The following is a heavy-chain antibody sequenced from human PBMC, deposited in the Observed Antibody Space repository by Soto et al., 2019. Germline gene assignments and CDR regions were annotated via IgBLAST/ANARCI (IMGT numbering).Heavy chain of an antibody. CDR1: GGTFSTYS. CDR2: ISPMLGKT. CDR3: AKDILEWLFGSGDYYYYGMDV. V-gene: IGHV1-69*12. J-gene: IGHJ6*01. D-gene: IGHD3-3*01. Sequence: VQLVQSGAEVKKPGSSVKVSCKASGGTFSTYSISWVRQAPGQGLEWMGGISPMLGKTNNAQKFQGRVTVTADESTSTAYMYLSSLRSDDTAVYYCAKDILEWLFGSGDYYYYGMDVW.